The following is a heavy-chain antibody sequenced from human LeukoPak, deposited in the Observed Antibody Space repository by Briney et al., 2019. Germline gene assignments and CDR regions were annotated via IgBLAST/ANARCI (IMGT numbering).Heavy chain of an antibody. CDR1: GFTFSSYG. CDR3: AREVMSSSSWQGNWFDP. V-gene: IGHV3-30*19. J-gene: IGHJ5*02. Sequence: GGSLRLSCAASGFTFSSYGMHWVRQAPGKGLEWVAVVSSDTNNQYYGSNEYYGDSVKGRFTLSRDNSKNTLYLQMNSLRGEDTAVYFCAREVMSSSSWQGNWFDPWGQGTLVTVSS. CDR2: VSSDTNNQYYGSNE. D-gene: IGHD6-13*01.